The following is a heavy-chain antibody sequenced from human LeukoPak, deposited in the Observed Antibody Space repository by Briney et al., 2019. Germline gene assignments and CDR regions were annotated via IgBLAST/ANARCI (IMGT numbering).Heavy chain of an antibody. CDR3: ARDNLGSGLYLVDWFDP. D-gene: IGHD6-19*01. V-gene: IGHV1-18*01. CDR2: ISAYNGNT. Sequence: GSSVKVSCKASGGTFSSYAISWVRQAPGQGLEWMGWISAYNGNTNYAQKLQGRVTMTTDTSTSTAYMELRSLRSDDTAVYYCARDNLGSGLYLVDWFDPWGQGTLVTVSS. J-gene: IGHJ5*02. CDR1: GGTFSSYA.